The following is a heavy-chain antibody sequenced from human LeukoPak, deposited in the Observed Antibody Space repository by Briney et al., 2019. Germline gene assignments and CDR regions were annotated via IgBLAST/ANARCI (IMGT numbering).Heavy chain of an antibody. CDR2: IYYSGST. CDR1: GGSISSSSYY. V-gene: IGHV4-39*01. D-gene: IGHD3-10*01. CDR3: ARRGPPRTMLRGVKSGWFDP. J-gene: IGHJ5*02. Sequence: NPSETLSLTCTVSGGSISSSSYYWGWIRQPPGKGLEWIGSIYYSGSTYYNPSLKSRVTISVDTSKNQFSLKLSSVTAADTAVYYCARRGPPRTMLRGVKSGWFDPWGQGTLVTVSS.